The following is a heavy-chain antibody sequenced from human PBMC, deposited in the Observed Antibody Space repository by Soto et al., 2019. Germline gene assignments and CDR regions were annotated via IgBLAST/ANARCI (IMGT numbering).Heavy chain of an antibody. D-gene: IGHD6-13*01. CDR2: IWYDGSTK. CDR1: GFMFRSYA. V-gene: IGHV3-33*01. CDR3: ARVASSSSWHIPHFDQ. J-gene: IGHJ4*02. Sequence: LRLSCAASGFMFRSYAMHWVRQAPGKGLEWVAGIWYDGSTKYYGDSVKGRYSISRDNSKNMLDLQMNGLRAEDTAVYYCARVASSSSWHIPHFDQWGQGTLVTVSS.